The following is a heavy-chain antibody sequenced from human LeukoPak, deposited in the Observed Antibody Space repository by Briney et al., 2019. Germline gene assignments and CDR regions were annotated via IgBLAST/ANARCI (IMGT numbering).Heavy chain of an antibody. V-gene: IGHV4-59*01. J-gene: IGHJ4*02. CDR1: GGSLRNYY. Sequence: SETLSLTCTVSGGSLRNYYWGWIRQPPGKGLEWIGHIYYSGSTNYNVSLKSRVTISIDMSKNQFSLKLSSVTAADTAVYYCGRYQLPDFWGQGTLVTVSS. CDR2: IYYSGST. D-gene: IGHD1-7*01. CDR3: GRYQLPDF.